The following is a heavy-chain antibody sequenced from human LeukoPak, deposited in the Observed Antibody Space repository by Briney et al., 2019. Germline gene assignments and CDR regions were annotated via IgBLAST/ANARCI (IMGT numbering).Heavy chain of an antibody. J-gene: IGHJ4*02. Sequence: SETLSLTCTVSGASISSSSYYWAWIRQPPGKGLEWIGSIYYSGSTYYNPSLKSRVTISVDTSKNQFSLKLSSVTAADTAVYYCARRDIVATIDYWGQGTLVTVSS. CDR1: GASISSSSYY. D-gene: IGHD5-12*01. CDR3: ARRDIVATIDY. CDR2: IYYSGST. V-gene: IGHV4-39*01.